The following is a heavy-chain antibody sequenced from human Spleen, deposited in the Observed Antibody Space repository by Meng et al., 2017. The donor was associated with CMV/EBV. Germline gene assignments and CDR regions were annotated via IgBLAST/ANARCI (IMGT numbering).Heavy chain of an antibody. J-gene: IGHJ4*02. D-gene: IGHD1-26*01. CDR1: GYTFISYY. Sequence: ASVKVSCKAFGYTFISYYVHWVRQAPGQGLEWMGVINPSGGSTSYAQKFQGRVTMTSDTSSTTVYMDLTSLRSEDTALYYCARDPEWDLGYWGQGTLVTVSS. CDR3: ARDPEWDLGY. V-gene: IGHV1-46*01. CDR2: INPSGGST.